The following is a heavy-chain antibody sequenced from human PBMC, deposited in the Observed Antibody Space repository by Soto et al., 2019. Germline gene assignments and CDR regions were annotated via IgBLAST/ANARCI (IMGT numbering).Heavy chain of an antibody. CDR3: AKVPAFGVGYYYYMDV. V-gene: IGHV3-23*01. J-gene: IGHJ6*03. D-gene: IGHD3-3*01. Sequence: GGSLRLSCAASGFTFSSYAMSWVRQAPGKGLEWVSALTGNGGSTYYAVSVKGRFTISRDNSKRTLYLQMESLRAEDTAVYYCAKVPAFGVGYYYYMDVWGKGTTVTVSS. CDR2: LTGNGGST. CDR1: GFTFSSYA.